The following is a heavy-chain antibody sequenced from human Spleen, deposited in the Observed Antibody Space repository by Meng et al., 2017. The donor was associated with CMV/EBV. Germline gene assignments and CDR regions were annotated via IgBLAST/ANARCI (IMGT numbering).Heavy chain of an antibody. V-gene: IGHV1-18*01. CDR2: ISGYNGKT. CDR3: AISRVLSTSTSRPPTYGMDV. CDR1: GYSFNSYG. Sequence: ASVKVSCKASGYSFNSYGINWARQAPGQGPEWMGWISGYNGKTKYAQKFQGRVTITADESATTAHMELHSLRSEDTAVYYCAISRVLSTSTSRPPTYGMDVWGQGTTVTVSS. J-gene: IGHJ6*02. D-gene: IGHD2/OR15-2a*01.